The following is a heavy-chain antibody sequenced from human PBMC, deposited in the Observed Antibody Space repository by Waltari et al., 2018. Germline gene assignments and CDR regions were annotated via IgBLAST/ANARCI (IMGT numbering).Heavy chain of an antibody. V-gene: IGHV3-23*04. CDR1: GFTSNNNA. D-gene: IGHD2-15*01. CDR3: PRGLGALLPLDF. J-gene: IGHJ4*02. CDR2: PTGSGVTP. Sequence: EVQLVESGGGLVQPGESLRLSCAASGFTSNNNAISWVRQAPGKGLGWVSAPTGSGVTPYSADFLKGRFSISSANSMNTVYLEMNNLRSEATALYFCPRGLGALLPLDFWGQGTMVTVSS.